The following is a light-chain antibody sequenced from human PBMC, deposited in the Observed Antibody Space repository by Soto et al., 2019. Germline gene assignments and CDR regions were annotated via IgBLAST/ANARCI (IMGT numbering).Light chain of an antibody. CDR1: SIDVGGYNY. CDR2: DVS. CDR3: CSYAGSSWV. V-gene: IGLV2-11*01. J-gene: IGLJ1*01. Sequence: QCALTQPLSMSGSPGQSVTISCTGTSIDVGGYNYVSWYQQHPGKAPKLMIYDVSKRPSGVPDRFSGSKSGNTASLTISGLQAEDEADYYCCSYAGSSWVFGTGTKVTVL.